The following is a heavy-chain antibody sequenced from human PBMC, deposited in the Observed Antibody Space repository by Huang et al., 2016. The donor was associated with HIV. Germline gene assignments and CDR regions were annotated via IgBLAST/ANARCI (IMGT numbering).Heavy chain of an antibody. Sequence: QVRLDQWGAGLLKPSETLTLTCAVYGDSLSGFFWRWIRPSPGRGLEWIGEITQSGRTNYNPSLKSRVTIAIDTSKKQFSLKLKSVTADDTSTYYCARGRGTSWSFFDTWGQGSFVTVSS. J-gene: IGHJ5*02. CDR1: GDSLSGFF. CDR3: ARGRGTSWSFFDT. V-gene: IGHV4-34*01. D-gene: IGHD2-2*01. CDR2: ITQSGRT.